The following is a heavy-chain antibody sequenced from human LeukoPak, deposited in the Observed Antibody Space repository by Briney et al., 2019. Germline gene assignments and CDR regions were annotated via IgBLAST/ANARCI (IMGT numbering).Heavy chain of an antibody. J-gene: IGHJ4*02. D-gene: IGHD4-17*01. V-gene: IGHV4-31*11. Sequence: SETLSLTCAVYGGSFSGYYWSWFRQHPGKGLEWIGYICYSGTTYYNPSLKSRVSISVDTSKNQFSLKLTSVTAADTAVYYCARKKDDGDYHIDYWGQGTLVTVSS. CDR1: GGSFSGYY. CDR2: ICYSGTT. CDR3: ARKKDDGDYHIDY.